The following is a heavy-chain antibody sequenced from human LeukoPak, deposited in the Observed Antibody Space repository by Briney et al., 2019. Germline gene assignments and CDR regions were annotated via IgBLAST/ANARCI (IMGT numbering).Heavy chain of an antibody. D-gene: IGHD3-10*01. J-gene: IGHJ4*02. CDR1: GFTFSSCG. CDR2: ISYDGSNK. V-gene: IGHV3-30*18. Sequence: GGSLRLSCAASGFTFSSCGMHWVRQAPGKGLEWVAVISYDGSNKYHADSVKGRFTISRDNSKNTLYLQMNSLRAEDTAVYYCAKDRSGSGGLDFDYWGQGTLVTVSS. CDR3: AKDRSGSGGLDFDY.